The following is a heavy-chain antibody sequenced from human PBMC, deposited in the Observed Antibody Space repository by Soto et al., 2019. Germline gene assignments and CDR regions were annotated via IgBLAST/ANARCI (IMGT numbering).Heavy chain of an antibody. CDR3: ARRYGPGFDY. CDR1: GGSIISGDYY. CDR2: IYYSGDT. J-gene: IGHJ4*02. D-gene: IGHD4-17*01. Sequence: PSETLSLTCTVAGGSIISGDYYWSWIRQPPGKGLEWIGYIYYSGDTSYNPSLKSRVTISIDTSKNQFSLKLSSVTAADTAVYYCARRYGPGFDYWGQGTLVTVSS. V-gene: IGHV4-30-4*08.